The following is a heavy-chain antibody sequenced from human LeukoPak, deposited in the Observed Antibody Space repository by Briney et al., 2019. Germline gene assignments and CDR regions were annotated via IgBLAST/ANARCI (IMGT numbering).Heavy chain of an antibody. CDR2: ISYDGSNK. CDR3: AKDLAQHCSGGTCYPDY. CDR1: GFTFSSYA. J-gene: IGHJ4*02. D-gene: IGHD2-15*01. Sequence: GGSLRLSCAASGFTFSSYAMHWVRQAPGKGLEWVAVISYDGSNKYYADSVKGRFTISRDNSRNALYLQLTSLRAEDTAVYYCAKDLAQHCSGGTCYPDYWGQGTLVTVSS. V-gene: IGHV3-30-3*01.